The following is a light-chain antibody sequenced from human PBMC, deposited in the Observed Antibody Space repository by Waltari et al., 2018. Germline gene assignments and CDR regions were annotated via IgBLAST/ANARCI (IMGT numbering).Light chain of an antibody. CDR1: NSVSKN. Sequence: SYELTQPPSVSVAPGQTARMPRGGTNSVSKNVHWYQQKPGQAPVLVIYRDSNRPPGIPERFSGSNSGNTATLTISRAQAGDEADFYCQVWDSNTAVFGGGTKLTVL. V-gene: IGLV3-9*01. CDR3: QVWDSNTAV. CDR2: RDS. J-gene: IGLJ2*01.